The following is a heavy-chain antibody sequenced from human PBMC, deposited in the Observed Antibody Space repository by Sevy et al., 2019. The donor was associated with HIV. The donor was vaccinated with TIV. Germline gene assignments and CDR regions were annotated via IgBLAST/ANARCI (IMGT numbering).Heavy chain of an antibody. D-gene: IGHD1-7*01. CDR2: IKLDAGQK. J-gene: IGHJ4*02. CDR3: ARDDGNYYFHY. CDR1: GFTFSKYW. V-gene: IGHV3-7*01. Sequence: GGSLRLSCAASGFTFSKYWMGWVRQAPGKGLEWVANIKLDAGQKYYVDSVKGRFTISRDNAKNSLYLQMNSLRAEDTAVYFCARDDGNYYFHYWGQGTLVTISS.